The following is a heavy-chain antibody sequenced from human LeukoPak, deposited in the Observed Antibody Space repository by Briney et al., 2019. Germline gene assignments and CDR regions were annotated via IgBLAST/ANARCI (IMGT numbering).Heavy chain of an antibody. Sequence: GGSLRLSCAASGFTFSDYYMSWIRQAPGKGLEWVSYISSSGSTIYCADSVKGRFTISRDNAKNSLYLQMNSLRAEDTAVYYCASASRVVIRPHFDYWGQGTLVTVSS. J-gene: IGHJ4*02. V-gene: IGHV3-11*01. CDR2: ISSSGSTI. CDR3: ASASRVVIRPHFDY. D-gene: IGHD3-3*01. CDR1: GFTFSDYY.